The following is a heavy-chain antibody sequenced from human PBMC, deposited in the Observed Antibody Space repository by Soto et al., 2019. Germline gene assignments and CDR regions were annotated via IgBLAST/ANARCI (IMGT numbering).Heavy chain of an antibody. CDR3: AREGGRILWFGELLTHDAFDI. CDR2: IKQDGSEK. J-gene: IGHJ3*02. CDR1: GFTFSSYW. D-gene: IGHD3-10*01. V-gene: IGHV3-7*01. Sequence: PGGSLRLSCAASGFTFSSYWMSWVRQAPGKGLEWVANIKQDGSEKYYVDSVKGRFTISRDNAKNSLYLQMNSLRAEDTAVYYCAREGGRILWFGELLTHDAFDIWGQGTMVTVSS.